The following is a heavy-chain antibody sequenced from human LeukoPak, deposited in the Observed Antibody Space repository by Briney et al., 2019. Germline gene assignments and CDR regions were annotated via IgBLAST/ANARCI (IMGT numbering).Heavy chain of an antibody. CDR1: GGSFSNYH. CDR3: ARHSSSWYFQYYYYYGMDV. CDR2: INHSGST. J-gene: IGHJ6*02. Sequence: SETLSLTCAVYGGSFSNYHWSWIRQPPGKGLEWIGEINHSGSTNYNPSLKSRVTISVDTSKNQFSLKLGSVTAADTAVYYCARHSSSWYFQYYYYYGMDVWGQGTTVTASS. V-gene: IGHV4-34*01. D-gene: IGHD6-13*01.